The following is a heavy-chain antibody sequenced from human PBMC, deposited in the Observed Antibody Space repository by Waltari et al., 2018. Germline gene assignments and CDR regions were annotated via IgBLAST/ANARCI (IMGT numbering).Heavy chain of an antibody. CDR3: ARALTGDRFDY. V-gene: IGHV1-2*04. D-gene: IGHD1-20*01. CDR1: GYIFTGQY. Sequence: QVHLVQSGAEVKKPGASVKVSCKASGYIFTGQYMHWVRQAPGQGLEWIGWINPNSGATNYAQKFQGWVTMTRDTSITTAYMELRRLTSDDTAMYYCARALTGDRFDYWGQGTLVTVSS. CDR2: INPNSGAT. J-gene: IGHJ4*02.